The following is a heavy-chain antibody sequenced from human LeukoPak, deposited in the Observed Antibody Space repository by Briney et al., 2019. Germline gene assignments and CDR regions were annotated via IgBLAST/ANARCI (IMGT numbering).Heavy chain of an antibody. Sequence: ASVKVSCKASGGTFSSYGISWVRQAPGQGLEWMGWISAYNGNANYAQKLQGRVTMTTDTSTSTAYMELRSLRSDDTAVYYCARAVYYYGSGSVYYYYGMDVWGQGTTVTVSS. J-gene: IGHJ6*02. CDR3: ARAVYYYGSGSVYYYYGMDV. CDR2: ISAYNGNA. V-gene: IGHV1-18*01. D-gene: IGHD3-10*01. CDR1: GGTFSSYG.